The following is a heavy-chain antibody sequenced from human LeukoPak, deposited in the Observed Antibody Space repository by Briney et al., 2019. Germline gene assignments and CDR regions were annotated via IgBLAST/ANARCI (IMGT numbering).Heavy chain of an antibody. CDR1: GGSFSGYY. CDR3: ARGLDYYGSGSFFGI. Sequence: SETLSLTCAVYGGSFSGYYWSWIRHPPGKGLEWNGKIKHSGSTTYHPSLTSRVTISVDTSTNQSSLTLSSVTAADTAVYYGARGLDYYGSGSFFGIWGQGTMVTVSS. J-gene: IGHJ3*02. D-gene: IGHD3-10*01. CDR2: IKHSGST. V-gene: IGHV4-34*01.